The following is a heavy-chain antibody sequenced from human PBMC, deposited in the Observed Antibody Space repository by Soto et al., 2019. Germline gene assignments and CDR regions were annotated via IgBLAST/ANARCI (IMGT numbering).Heavy chain of an antibody. J-gene: IGHJ4*02. Sequence: GGSLRLSCAVSGFNVRSYWMSWVRQAPGKGLEWVASIKEDGSEIYYLHSVRGRFSISRDSAGNALHLTMNYLSAEDTGLYFCARDIGFDYVNWGQGTLVTVSS. V-gene: IGHV3-7*01. D-gene: IGHD3-16*01. CDR2: IKEDGSEI. CDR3: ARDIGFDYVN. CDR1: GFNVRSYW.